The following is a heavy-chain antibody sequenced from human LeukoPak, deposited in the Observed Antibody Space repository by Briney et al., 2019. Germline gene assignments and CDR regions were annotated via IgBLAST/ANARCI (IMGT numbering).Heavy chain of an antibody. D-gene: IGHD1-1*01. CDR3: AKEGTPRGPNYFDY. Sequence: GGSLRLSCAASGFMFSTYAMNWARQAPGKGLEWVSVISGSGGSTYYADSVKGRFTISRDNSKNTLYLQMNSLRAEDTAVYYCAKEGTPRGPNYFDYWGQGTLVTVSS. J-gene: IGHJ4*02. CDR1: GFMFSTYA. V-gene: IGHV3-23*01. CDR2: ISGSGGST.